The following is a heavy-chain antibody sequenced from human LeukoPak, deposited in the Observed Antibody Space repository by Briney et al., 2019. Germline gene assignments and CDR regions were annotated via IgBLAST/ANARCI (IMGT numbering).Heavy chain of an antibody. Sequence: GGSLRLSCAASGFTFSSYAMSWVRQAPGKGLEWVSAISGSGGSTYYADSVKGRFTISRDNYKNTLYLQMNSLRAEDTAVYYCAKDEITVFGVVHISTDYYYYGMDVWGQGTTVTVSS. D-gene: IGHD3-3*01. J-gene: IGHJ6*02. CDR1: GFTFSSYA. CDR3: AKDEITVFGVVHISTDYYYYGMDV. V-gene: IGHV3-23*01. CDR2: ISGSGGST.